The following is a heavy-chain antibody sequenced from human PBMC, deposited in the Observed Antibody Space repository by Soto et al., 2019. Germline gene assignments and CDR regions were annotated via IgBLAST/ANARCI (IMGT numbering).Heavy chain of an antibody. J-gene: IGHJ4*02. Sequence: PGGSLRLSCAASGFTFSSYSMNWVRQAPGKGLEWVSSISSSSSYIYYADSVKGRFTISRDNAKNSLYLQMNSLRAEDTAVYYCARGPAYYYDSSGYGYFDYWGQGTLVTVSS. CDR1: GFTFSSYS. CDR2: ISSSSSYI. CDR3: ARGPAYYYDSSGYGYFDY. V-gene: IGHV3-21*01. D-gene: IGHD3-22*01.